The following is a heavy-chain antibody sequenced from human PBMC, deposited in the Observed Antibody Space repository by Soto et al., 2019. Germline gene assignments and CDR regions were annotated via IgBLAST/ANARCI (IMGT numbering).Heavy chain of an antibody. CDR1: GGSISTFY. CDR3: ARGGRDGFDI. V-gene: IGHV4-4*07. Sequence: QVQLQESGPGLVKPSETLSLTCNVSGGSISTFYWNRIRQSAEKGLEWIGRVYITGSTNYHPSLKSRVTMSVDTSKNQFSLKMSSVTAADTAVYYCARGGRDGFDIWGQGTRVTVSS. J-gene: IGHJ3*02. CDR2: VYITGST.